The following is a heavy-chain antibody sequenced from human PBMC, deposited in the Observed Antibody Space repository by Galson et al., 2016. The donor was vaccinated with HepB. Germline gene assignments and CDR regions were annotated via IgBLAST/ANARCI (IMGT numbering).Heavy chain of an antibody. D-gene: IGHD4-11*01. Sequence: TLSLTCNVFGDSMSRDVYYWSWIRQHPGKGLEWIGYIHSSGSAHYNPSLKSRVIISLDTSKNQFFLTLTSVTAADTADYYWARDEDSNYAWFDPWAQGTLVTVSS. CDR1: GDSMSRDVYY. CDR2: IHSSGSA. V-gene: IGHV4-31*03. J-gene: IGHJ5*02. CDR3: ARDEDSNYAWFDP.